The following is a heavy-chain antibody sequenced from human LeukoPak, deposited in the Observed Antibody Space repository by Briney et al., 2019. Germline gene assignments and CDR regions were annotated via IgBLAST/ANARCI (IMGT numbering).Heavy chain of an antibody. CDR2: ISAYNGNT. CDR3: ARWGRHGAFDI. J-gene: IGHJ3*02. CDR1: GYTFTSYG. Sequence: AASVTVSCKASGYTFTSYGISWVRQAPGQGLEWMGWISAYNGNTNYAQKFQGRITMTTDTSTSTAYMELRSLRSDDTAVYYCARWGRHGAFDIWGQGTMVTVSS. V-gene: IGHV1-18*01. D-gene: IGHD3-16*01.